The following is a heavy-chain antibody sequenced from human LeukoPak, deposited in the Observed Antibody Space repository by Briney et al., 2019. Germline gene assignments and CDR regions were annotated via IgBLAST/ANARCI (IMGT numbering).Heavy chain of an antibody. J-gene: IGHJ6*03. CDR2: IWHDGGKK. CDR1: GFSFSSYG. D-gene: IGHD5-24*01. V-gene: IGHV3-33*06. Sequence: GGSLRLSCAASGFSFSSYGMHWVRQAPGKGLEWVAIIWHDGGKKYYADSVKGRFTISRDNSKNTLYLQMNSLRAEDTAVYYCGKDGPEIVNAYYCYMDVWGKGTTVTVSS. CDR3: GKDGPEIVNAYYCYMDV.